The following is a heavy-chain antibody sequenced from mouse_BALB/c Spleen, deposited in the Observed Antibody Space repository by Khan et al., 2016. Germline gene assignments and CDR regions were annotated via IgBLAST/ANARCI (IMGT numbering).Heavy chain of an antibody. Sequence: EVQLLESGAELVRPGALVKLSCKASGFNIKDYYMHWVKQRPEQGLVWFGWIDPENGNTIYDPKFQGKASITADTSSNTAYLQLSSLTSEDTAVYYCALDGSWFAYWGQGTLVTVSA. J-gene: IGHJ3*01. D-gene: IGHD2-3*01. CDR2: IDPENGNT. CDR3: ALDGSWFAY. CDR1: GFNIKDYY. V-gene: IGHV14-1*02.